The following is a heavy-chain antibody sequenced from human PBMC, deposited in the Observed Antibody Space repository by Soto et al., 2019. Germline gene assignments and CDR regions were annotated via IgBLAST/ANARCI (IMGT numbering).Heavy chain of an antibody. D-gene: IGHD2-2*01. J-gene: IGHJ4*02. CDR2: IKEDASEE. Sequence: EVQLVQSGGDLVQPGGSLRLSCVASGFTFSTYWMTWVRQAPGMGLEWVAGIKEDASEEVYVGSVKGRFSISRDNAKNSLYLQLNRLRADDTAVYYCATAISSPFSNFDSWGQGSLVTVSS. CDR3: ATAISSPFSNFDS. V-gene: IGHV3-7*01. CDR1: GFTFSTYW.